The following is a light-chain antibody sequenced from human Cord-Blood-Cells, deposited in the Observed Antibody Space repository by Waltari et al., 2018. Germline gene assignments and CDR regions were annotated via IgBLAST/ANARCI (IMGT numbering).Light chain of an antibody. CDR1: QSVLYSSNNKNY. CDR3: QQYYSTPHT. CDR2: RAS. Sequence: DIVMTQSPDSLAVSLVERATINSKSSQSVLYSSNNKNYLAWYQQKPGQPPKLLIYRASTRESGVPDRFSGSGSGTDFTLTISSLQAEDVAVYYCQQYYSTPHTFGQGTKLEIK. J-gene: IGKJ2*01. V-gene: IGKV4-1*01.